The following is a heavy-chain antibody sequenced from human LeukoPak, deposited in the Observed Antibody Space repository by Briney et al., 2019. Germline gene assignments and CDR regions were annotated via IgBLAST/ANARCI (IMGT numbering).Heavy chain of an antibody. CDR2: ISDIGST. CDR1: GGSISSYY. Sequence: SETLSLTCTVSGGSISSYYWSWIRQPPGKGLEWIAYISDIGSTNYNPSLKSRVTISLDTSKNQFSLKLSSVTAADTAVYYCARAMVRFDPWGQGTLVTVSS. CDR3: ARAMVRFDP. D-gene: IGHD3-10*01. V-gene: IGHV4-59*12. J-gene: IGHJ5*02.